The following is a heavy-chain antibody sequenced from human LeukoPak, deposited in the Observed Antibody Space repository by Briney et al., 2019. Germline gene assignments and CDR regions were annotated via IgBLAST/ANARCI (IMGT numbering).Heavy chain of an antibody. J-gene: IGHJ4*02. CDR2: IYYSGST. CDR3: ARVDPDSSSTLEVFDY. Sequence: SETLSLTCTVSGGSISSYYWSWIRQPPGKGLEWIGYIYYSGSTNYNPSLKSRVTISVDTSENQFSLKLSSVTAADTAVYYCARVDPDSSSTLEVFDYWGQGTLVTVSS. D-gene: IGHD6-6*01. V-gene: IGHV4-59*01. CDR1: GGSISSYY.